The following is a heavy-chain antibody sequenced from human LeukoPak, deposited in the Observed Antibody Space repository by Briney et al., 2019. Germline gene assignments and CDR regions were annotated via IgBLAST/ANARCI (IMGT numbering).Heavy chain of an antibody. CDR2: IYYSGST. J-gene: IGHJ4*02. CDR1: GGSISSYY. Sequence: SETLSLTCTVSGGSISSYYWSWIRQPPGKELEWIGYIYYSGSTNYNPSLKSRVTISVDTSKNQFSLKLSSVTAADTAVYYCARAMIVEEGFDYWGQGTLVTVSS. D-gene: IGHD3-22*01. V-gene: IGHV4-59*01. CDR3: ARAMIVEEGFDY.